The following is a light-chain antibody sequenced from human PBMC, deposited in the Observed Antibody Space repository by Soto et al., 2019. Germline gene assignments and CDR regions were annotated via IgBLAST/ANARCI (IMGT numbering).Light chain of an antibody. Sequence: QSALTQPRSVSGSPGQSVAISCTGTSSDVGGYNYVSWYQQHPGKAPKLMIYDVNKRPSGVPDRFSGSKSGNTASLTISGLQAEYEADYYCGSYAGGYTFDVFGPGTKLTVL. V-gene: IGLV2-11*01. J-gene: IGLJ1*01. CDR3: GSYAGGYTFDV. CDR2: DVN. CDR1: SSDVGGYNY.